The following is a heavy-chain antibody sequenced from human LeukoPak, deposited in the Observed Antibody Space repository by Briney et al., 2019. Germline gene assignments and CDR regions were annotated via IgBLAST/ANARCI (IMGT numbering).Heavy chain of an antibody. CDR1: GFTFLAYS. J-gene: IGHJ6*02. Sequence: PGRSLRLSCAASGFTFLAYSMHWVRQAPGKGLEWVAVMSYDETKKYYADSVKGRFTVSRDNSKNTLYLEMDSLTDDDTAVYYCARDEEAGGLDVWGQGTTVTVSS. CDR3: ARDEEAGGLDV. D-gene: IGHD3-10*01. CDR2: MSYDETKK. V-gene: IGHV3-30-3*01.